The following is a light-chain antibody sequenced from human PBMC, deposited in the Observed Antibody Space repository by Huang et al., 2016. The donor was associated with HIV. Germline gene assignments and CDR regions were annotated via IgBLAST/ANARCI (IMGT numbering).Light chain of an antibody. J-gene: IGKJ1*01. CDR2: TAS. CDR3: LQDYTYPWT. CDR1: KDIGND. Sequence: AIQMTQSPASLSASVGDRVTITCRASKDIGNDLGCDQQRLGKAPKLLVSTASHLQSGVPSRFTGSGSGTHFTLTISGLQPEDFATYYCLQDYTYPWTFGQGTKVEI. V-gene: IGKV1-6*01.